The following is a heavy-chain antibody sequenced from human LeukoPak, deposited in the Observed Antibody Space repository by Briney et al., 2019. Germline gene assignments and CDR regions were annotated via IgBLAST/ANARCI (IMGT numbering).Heavy chain of an antibody. D-gene: IGHD6-13*01. CDR2: IYTSGST. Sequence: SQTLSLTCTVSGGSISSGSYYWSWIRQPAGKGLEWIGRIYTSGSTNYNPSLKSRVTISVDTSKNQFSLKLSSVTAADTAVYYCARISRSSSWAGYWGQGTLVTVSS. J-gene: IGHJ4*02. V-gene: IGHV4-61*02. CDR3: ARISRSSSWAGY. CDR1: GGSISSGSYY.